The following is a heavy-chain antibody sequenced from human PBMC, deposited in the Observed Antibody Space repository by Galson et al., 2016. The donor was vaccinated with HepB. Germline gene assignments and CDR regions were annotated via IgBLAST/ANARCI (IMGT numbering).Heavy chain of an antibody. CDR3: ASHGPKVRGWWGKWFDP. V-gene: IGHV4-39*01. CDR2: SYVGGTT. J-gene: IGHJ5*02. D-gene: IGHD2-8*02. CDR1: GASISGSTYY. Sequence: ETLSLTCTVSGASISGSTYYWGWIRQPPGKGLEWIASSYVGGTTDYNPSLRNRITIFIDTSKNQFSLKLSSVTAADTALYFCASHGPKVRGWWGKWFDPWGPGTLVTVSS.